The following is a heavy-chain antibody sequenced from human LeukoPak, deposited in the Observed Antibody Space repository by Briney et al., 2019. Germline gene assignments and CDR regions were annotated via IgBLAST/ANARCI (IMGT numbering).Heavy chain of an antibody. J-gene: IGHJ4*02. CDR1: GFTFSSYG. D-gene: IGHD5-24*01. CDR2: IRYDGSNK. CDR3: AKDGSFWLQDGWPMRGYFDY. V-gene: IGHV3-30*02. Sequence: PGGSLRLSCAASGFTFSSYGMHWVRQAPGKGLEWVAFIRYDGSNKYYADSVKGRFTISRDNSKNTLYLQMNSLRAEDTAVYYCAKDGSFWLQDGWPMRGYFDYWGQGTLVTVSS.